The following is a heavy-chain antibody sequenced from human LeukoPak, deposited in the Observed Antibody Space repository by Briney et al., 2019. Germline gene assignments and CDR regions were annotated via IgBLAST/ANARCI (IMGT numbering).Heavy chain of an antibody. V-gene: IGHV4-34*01. CDR1: GGSFSGYY. Sequence: SETLSLTCAVYGGSFSGYYWSWIRQPPGKGLEWIGEINHSGSTNYNPSLKSRVTISVDTSKNRFSLKLSSVAAADTAVYYCARGSGTALDYWGQGTLVTVSS. J-gene: IGHJ4*02. D-gene: IGHD3-10*01. CDR2: INHSGST. CDR3: ARGSGTALDY.